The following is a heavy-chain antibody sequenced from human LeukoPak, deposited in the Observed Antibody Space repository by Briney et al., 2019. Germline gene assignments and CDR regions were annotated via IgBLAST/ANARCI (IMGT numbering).Heavy chain of an antibody. D-gene: IGHD3-22*01. Sequence: ASVKVSCKASGYTFTNYGISWVRQAPGQGLEWMGWISAYNGNTNYAQKLQGRVTMTTDTSTSTAYMELRSLRSDDTAVYYCARASLYYYDSSGYPDYWGQGTLVTVSS. CDR2: ISAYNGNT. J-gene: IGHJ4*02. CDR1: GYTFTNYG. V-gene: IGHV1-18*01. CDR3: ARASLYYYDSSGYPDY.